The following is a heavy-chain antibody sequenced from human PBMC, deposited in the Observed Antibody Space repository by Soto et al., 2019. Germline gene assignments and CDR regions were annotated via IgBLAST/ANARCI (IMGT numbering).Heavy chain of an antibody. V-gene: IGHV5-10-1*01. CDR3: ARHDTVPVGRFDP. D-gene: IGHD2-2*01. CDR2: IDPSDSYT. Sequence: GASVKVSCKASGYTFTSYWISWVRQMPGKGLEWMGRIDPSDSYTNYSPSFQGHVTISADKSISTAYLQWSSLKASDTAMYYCARHDTVPVGRFDPWGQGTLVTVSS. J-gene: IGHJ5*02. CDR1: GYTFTSYW.